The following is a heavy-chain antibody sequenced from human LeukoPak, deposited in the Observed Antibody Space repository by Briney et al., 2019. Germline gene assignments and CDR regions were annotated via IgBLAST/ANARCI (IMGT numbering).Heavy chain of an antibody. V-gene: IGHV1-2*02. D-gene: IGHD1-26*01. Sequence: ASVKVSCKASGYTFTGYYMHWVRQAPGQGLEWMGWINPNSGGTNYAQKFQGRVTMTRDTSISTAYMELSRLRSDDTAVYYCARDGEWELLAARLLDYWGQGTLVTVSS. CDR2: INPNSGGT. CDR1: GYTFTGYY. CDR3: ARDGEWELLAARLLDY. J-gene: IGHJ4*02.